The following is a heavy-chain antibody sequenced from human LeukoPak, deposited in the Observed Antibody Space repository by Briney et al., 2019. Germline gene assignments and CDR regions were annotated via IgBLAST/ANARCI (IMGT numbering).Heavy chain of an antibody. CDR1: GGSISSYY. J-gene: IGHJ4*02. V-gene: IGHV4-59*01. CDR3: AGPYGSGSDFDY. Sequence: SETLSLTCTVSGGSISSYYWSWIRQPPGKGLEWIGYIYYSGSTNCNPSLKSRVTISVDTSKNQFSLKLSSVTAADTAVYYCAGPYGSGSDFDYWGQGTLVTVSS. CDR2: IYYSGST. D-gene: IGHD3-10*01.